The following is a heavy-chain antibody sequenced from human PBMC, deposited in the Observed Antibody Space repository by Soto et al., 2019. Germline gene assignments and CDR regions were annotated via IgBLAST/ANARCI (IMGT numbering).Heavy chain of an antibody. CDR3: ASSRLSSSWYGGAFDI. Sequence: GGSLRLSCAASGFTFNNAWMSWVRQAPGEGLEWVANIKQDGSEKYYVDSVKGRFTISRDNAKNSLYLQMNSLRAEDTAVYYCASSRLSSSWYGGAFDIWGQGTMVTVSS. CDR2: IKQDGSEK. V-gene: IGHV3-7*01. J-gene: IGHJ3*02. CDR1: GFTFNNAW. D-gene: IGHD6-13*01.